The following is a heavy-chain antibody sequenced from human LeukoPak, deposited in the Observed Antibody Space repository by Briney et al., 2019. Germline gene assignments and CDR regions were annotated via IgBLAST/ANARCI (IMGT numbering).Heavy chain of an antibody. CDR2: TRNKANRYAT. D-gene: IGHD3-10*01. V-gene: IGHV3-72*01. CDR3: ARGGRYLPLDI. CDR1: GFTFSDHY. J-gene: IGHJ3*02. Sequence: GGSLRLSCAASGFTFSDHYMDWVRQAPGKGLEWVGRTRNKANRYATEYAASVKGRFTISRDDSKNSLYLQINSLKTEDTAVYYCARGGRYLPLDIWGQGTMVTVSS.